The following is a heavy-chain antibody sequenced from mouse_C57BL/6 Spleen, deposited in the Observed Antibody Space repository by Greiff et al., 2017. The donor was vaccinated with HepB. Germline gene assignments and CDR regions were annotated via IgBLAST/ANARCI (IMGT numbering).Heavy chain of an antibody. CDR3: ARTSTTVVGYFDV. CDR2: IDPSDSET. J-gene: IGHJ1*03. CDR1: GYTFTSYW. Sequence: QVQLQQPGAELVRPGSSVKLSCKASGYTFTSYWMHWVKQRPIQGLEWIGNIDPSDSETHYNQKFKDKATLTVDKSSSTAYMQLSSLTSEDSAVYYCARTSTTVVGYFDVWGTGTTVTVSS. D-gene: IGHD1-1*01. V-gene: IGHV1-52*01.